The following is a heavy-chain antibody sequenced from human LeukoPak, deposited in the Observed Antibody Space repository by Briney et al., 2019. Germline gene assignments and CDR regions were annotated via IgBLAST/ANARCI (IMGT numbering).Heavy chain of an antibody. J-gene: IGHJ3*02. D-gene: IGHD6-13*01. Sequence: ASVTVSCKCSGYTVTGYYMHWVRQAPGQGLEWMGWINPKSGATNFEQKFQGRVTMTRDTSISTAYMELSRLRSDDTAVYYCARVMHAASPGIIGPDDPFEIWGQGTMVTVSA. CDR3: ARVMHAASPGIIGPDDPFEI. CDR2: INPKSGAT. V-gene: IGHV1-2*02. CDR1: GYTVTGYY.